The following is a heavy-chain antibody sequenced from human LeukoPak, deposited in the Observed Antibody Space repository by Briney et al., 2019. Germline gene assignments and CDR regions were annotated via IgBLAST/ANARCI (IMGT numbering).Heavy chain of an antibody. CDR1: GGSISGYY. CDR2: IYISGST. D-gene: IGHD1-26*01. J-gene: IGHJ3*02. V-gene: IGHV4-4*07. Sequence: SETLSLTCTVSGGSISGYYWSWIRQPAGKGLEWIGRIYISGSTNYNPSLKSRVTMSVDTSKNQFSLKLSSVTAADTAVYYCARELVGATGAAFDIWGQGTMVTVSS. CDR3: ARELVGATGAAFDI.